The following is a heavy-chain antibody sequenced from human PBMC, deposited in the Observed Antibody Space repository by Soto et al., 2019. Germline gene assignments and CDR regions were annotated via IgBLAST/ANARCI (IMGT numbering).Heavy chain of an antibody. CDR1: GYTFTSYG. D-gene: IGHD2-15*01. Sequence: QVELVQSGAEVKKPGASVKVSCKASGYTFTSYGISWVRQAPGQGLEWMGWISAYKGNTNYAQKLQGRVTMTTDTSTSTAYMELRSLRSDDTALYYCARDFQDIVVVVAATRLGAHDAFDIWGQGTMVTVSS. CDR2: ISAYKGNT. J-gene: IGHJ3*02. CDR3: ARDFQDIVVVVAATRLGAHDAFDI. V-gene: IGHV1-18*01.